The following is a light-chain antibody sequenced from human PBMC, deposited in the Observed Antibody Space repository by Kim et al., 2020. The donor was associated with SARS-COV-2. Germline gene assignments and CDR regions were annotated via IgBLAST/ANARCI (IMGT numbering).Light chain of an antibody. CDR3: QKCYSTPWT. Sequence: ASIGDRVTSTCRASQDIRNYLTWFQLKPGEAPKLLIYAASALQPGVPSRFSGSESGTDFTLTITSLQPEDVATYYCQKCYSTPWTFGQGTRVEIK. J-gene: IGKJ1*01. CDR1: QDIRNY. CDR2: AAS. V-gene: IGKV1-27*01.